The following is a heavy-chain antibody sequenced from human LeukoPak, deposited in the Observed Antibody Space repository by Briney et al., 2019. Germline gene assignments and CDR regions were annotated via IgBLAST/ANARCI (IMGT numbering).Heavy chain of an antibody. V-gene: IGHV3-48*01. Sequence: GGSLRLSCASSGGPFNHYSLNWVRQPPGKGLEWISYISASGRTTNYADSVQGRFTISRDNATQYLPMYTLRPKERALYYCASQSSSSSTRAPDFWGLGNLVTVSS. CDR2: ISASGRTT. CDR3: ASQSSSSSTRAPDF. J-gene: IGHJ4*02. CDR1: GGPFNHYS. D-gene: IGHD6-6*01.